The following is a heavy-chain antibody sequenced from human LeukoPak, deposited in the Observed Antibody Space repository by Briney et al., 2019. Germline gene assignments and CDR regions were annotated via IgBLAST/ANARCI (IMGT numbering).Heavy chain of an antibody. V-gene: IGHV4-39*01. CDR1: GGSISSSSNY. Sequence: SETLSLTCSVPGGSISSSSNYWGWIRQPPGKGLEWIGRMYYSGTTYYSPSLKSRVTISVDTSKSQFSLKLASVTAADTDVYYCARSDGSGSYQAHLFDYWGQGTLVTVSS. D-gene: IGHD3-10*01. J-gene: IGHJ4*02. CDR2: MYYSGTT. CDR3: ARSDGSGSYQAHLFDY.